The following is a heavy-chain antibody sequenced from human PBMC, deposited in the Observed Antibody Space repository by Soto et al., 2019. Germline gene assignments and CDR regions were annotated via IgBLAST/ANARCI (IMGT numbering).Heavy chain of an antibody. CDR1: GYTFTSYD. J-gene: IGHJ6*03. Sequence: ASVKVSCKASGYTFTSYDINWVRQATGQGLEWMGWMNPNSGNTGYAQKFQGRVTMTRNTSISTAYMELSSLRSEDTAVYYCARSGGTVYDYIWGSYRYYYYMDVWGKGTTVTVSS. D-gene: IGHD3-16*02. V-gene: IGHV1-8*01. CDR2: MNPNSGNT. CDR3: ARSGGTVYDYIWGSYRYYYYMDV.